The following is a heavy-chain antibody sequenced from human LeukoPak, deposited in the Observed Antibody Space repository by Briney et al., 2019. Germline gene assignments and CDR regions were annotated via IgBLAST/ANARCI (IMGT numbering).Heavy chain of an antibody. Sequence: PGGSLRLSCAASGFTVSSNYMSWVRQAPGKGLEWVSVIYSGGSTYYADSVKGRFTISRDNSKNTLYLQMNSLRAEDTAVYYCAREKGYNYVLAWGQGTLVTVSS. CDR2: IYSGGST. CDR3: AREKGYNYVLA. J-gene: IGHJ5*02. D-gene: IGHD5-24*01. V-gene: IGHV3-66*01. CDR1: GFTVSSNY.